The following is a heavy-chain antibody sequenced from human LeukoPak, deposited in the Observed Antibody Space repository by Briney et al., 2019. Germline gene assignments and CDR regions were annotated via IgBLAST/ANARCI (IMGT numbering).Heavy chain of an antibody. V-gene: IGHV1-46*01. CDR2: INPSGGST. D-gene: IGHD4-23*01. CDR1: GYTFTSYY. J-gene: IGHJ5*02. CDR3: ARDNSVEDTAWWFDP. Sequence: ASVKVSCKASGYTFTSYYMHWVRQAPGQGLEWMGIINPSGGSTSYAQKFQGRVTMTRDMSTSTDYMQLSSLRSEDTAVYYCARDNSVEDTAWWFDPWGQGTLVTVSS.